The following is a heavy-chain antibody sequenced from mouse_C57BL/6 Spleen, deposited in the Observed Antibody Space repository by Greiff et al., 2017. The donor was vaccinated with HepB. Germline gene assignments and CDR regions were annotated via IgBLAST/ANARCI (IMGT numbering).Heavy chain of an antibody. J-gene: IGHJ3*01. V-gene: IGHV1-55*01. CDR2: IYPGSGST. CDR3: ARKSAQATSFAY. D-gene: IGHD3-2*02. CDR1: GYTFTSYW. Sequence: QVQLKQPGAELVKPGASVKMSCKASGYTFTSYWITWVKQRPGQGLEWIGDIYPGSGSTNYNEKFKSKATLTVDTSSSTAYMQLSSLASEDSAVYYCARKSAQATSFAYWGQGTLVTVSA.